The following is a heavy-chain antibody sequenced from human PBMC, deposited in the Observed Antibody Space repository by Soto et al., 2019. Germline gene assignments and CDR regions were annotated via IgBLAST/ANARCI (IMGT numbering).Heavy chain of an antibody. CDR3: TTDLPTVTNYYYYYGMDV. J-gene: IGHJ6*02. V-gene: IGHV3-15*07. D-gene: IGHD4-17*01. Sequence: GGSLRLSCAASGFTFSNAWMNWVRQAPGKGLEWVGRIKSKTDGGTTDYAAPVKGRFTISRDDSKNTLYLQMNSLKTEDTAVYYCTTDLPTVTNYYYYYGMDVWGQGTTVTVSS. CDR2: IKSKTDGGTT. CDR1: GFTFSNAW.